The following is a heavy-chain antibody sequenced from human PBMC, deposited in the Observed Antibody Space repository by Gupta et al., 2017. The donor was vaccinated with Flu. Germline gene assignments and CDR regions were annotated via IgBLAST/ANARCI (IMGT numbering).Heavy chain of an antibody. CDR3: TTDSSGGIAFDI. J-gene: IGHJ3*02. CDR1: GFSLPYAW. CDR2: LKSETDGGTA. D-gene: IGHD3-16*01. V-gene: IGHV3-15*01. Sequence: EVQLVESGGGLVKPGGSLRLSCAASGFSLPYAWMNWLRQAPGKGLEWVGRLKSETDGGTADYAAPVKGRFTISRDDSKNTLFLQMNSLRTEDTAVYYCTTDSSGGIAFDIWGQGTMVTVSA.